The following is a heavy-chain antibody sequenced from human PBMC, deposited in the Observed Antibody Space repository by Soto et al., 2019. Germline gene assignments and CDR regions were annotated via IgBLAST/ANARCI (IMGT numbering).Heavy chain of an antibody. Sequence: GASVKVSCKASGYTFTSYAMNWVRQAPGQRLEWMGWINAGNGNTKYSQKFQGRVTMTRDTSTSTVYMELSSLRSEDTAVYYCARAPRAPDPRAEYFQHWGQGTLVTVSS. D-gene: IGHD2-2*01. J-gene: IGHJ1*01. CDR2: INAGNGNT. V-gene: IGHV1-3*01. CDR1: GYTFTSYA. CDR3: ARAPRAPDPRAEYFQH.